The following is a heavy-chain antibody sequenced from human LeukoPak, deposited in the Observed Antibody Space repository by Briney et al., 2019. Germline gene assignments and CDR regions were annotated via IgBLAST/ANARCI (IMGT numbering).Heavy chain of an antibody. CDR2: IYYSGST. CDR1: GGSIGSNNYY. V-gene: IGHV4-39*01. J-gene: IGHJ4*02. Sequence: PSETLSLTCTVSGGSIGSNNYYWGWIRQPPGKGLEWIGSIYYSGSTYYNPSLKSRVTISVDTSKNQFSLKLSSVTAADTAVYYCARPLDYYYDSSGHPLPIYWGQGTLVTVSS. D-gene: IGHD3-22*01. CDR3: ARPLDYYYDSSGHPLPIY.